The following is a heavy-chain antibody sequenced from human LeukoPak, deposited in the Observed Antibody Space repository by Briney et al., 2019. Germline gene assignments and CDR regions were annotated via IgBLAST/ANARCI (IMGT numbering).Heavy chain of an antibody. J-gene: IGHJ3*02. D-gene: IGHD4-17*01. CDR3: ARPTYGDYVYGDAFDI. V-gene: IGHV4-34*01. CDR2: INHSGST. CDR1: GGSFSGYY. Sequence: SETLSLTCAVYGGSFSGYYWSWIRQPPGKGLEWIGEINHSGSTNYNPSLKSRVTISVDTSKNQFSLKLSSVTAVDTAVYYCARPTYGDYVYGDAFDIWGQGTMVTVSS.